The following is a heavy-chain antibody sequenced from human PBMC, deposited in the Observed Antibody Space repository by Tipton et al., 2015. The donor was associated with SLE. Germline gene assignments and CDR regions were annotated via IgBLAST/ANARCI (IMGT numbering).Heavy chain of an antibody. J-gene: IGHJ4*02. CDR3: ARMPPGGWNYYFDY. D-gene: IGHD1-7*01. CDR1: GGSISSYY. CDR2: IYTSGST. V-gene: IGHV4-59*01. Sequence: GLVKPSETLSLTCTVSGGSISSYYWSWIRQPPGKGLEWIGYIYTSGSTNYNPSLKSRVTISIDRSGSQFSLSLTSVTAADTAVYYCARMPPGGWNYYFDYWGQGTPVTVSS.